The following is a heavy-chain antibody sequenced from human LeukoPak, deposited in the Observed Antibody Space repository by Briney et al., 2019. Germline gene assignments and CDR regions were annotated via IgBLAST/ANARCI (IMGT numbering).Heavy chain of an antibody. CDR1: SGSFSGYY. CDR3: ARRLVDSGASQVSDN. J-gene: IGHJ4*02. CDR2: INDSGSV. V-gene: IGHV4-34*01. D-gene: IGHD2-15*01. Sequence: SETLSLTCAVYSGSFSGYYWRWIRQPPGKGLEWIGEINDSGSVNFNPSLKNRVTLSVDTSKNQSSLRLSSVAAADTAVYYCARRLVDSGASQVSDNWGQGTLVTVSS.